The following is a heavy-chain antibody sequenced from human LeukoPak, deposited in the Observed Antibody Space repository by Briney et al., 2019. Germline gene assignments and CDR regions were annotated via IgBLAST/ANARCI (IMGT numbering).Heavy chain of an antibody. Sequence: SETLSLTCTVSGGSISSYYWSWIRQPDGKGLEWIGRIYSSGSTNYDPSLKSRVTMSVDTSKNQFSLKLSSVTAADTGVYYCARSKAYYDSSGYANDCWGQGTLVTVSS. D-gene: IGHD3-22*01. CDR2: IYSSGST. CDR3: ARSKAYYDSSGYANDC. J-gene: IGHJ4*02. V-gene: IGHV4-4*07. CDR1: GGSISSYY.